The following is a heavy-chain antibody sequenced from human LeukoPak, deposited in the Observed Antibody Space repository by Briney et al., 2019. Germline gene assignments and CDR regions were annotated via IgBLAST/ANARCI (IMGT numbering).Heavy chain of an antibody. CDR1: GFTFSSYA. V-gene: IGHV3-30-3*01. CDR3: ARGGYYDSPILDY. D-gene: IGHD3-22*01. CDR2: ISYDGNNK. J-gene: IGHJ4*02. Sequence: PGRSLRLSCAASGFTFSSYAMHWVRQAPGKGLEWVAVISYDGNNKYYADSVKGRFTISRDNSKNTLYLQMNSLRAEDTAVYYCARGGYYDSPILDYWGQGTLVTVSS.